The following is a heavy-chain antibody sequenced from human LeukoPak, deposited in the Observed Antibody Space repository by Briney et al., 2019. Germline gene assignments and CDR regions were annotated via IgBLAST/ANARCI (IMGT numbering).Heavy chain of an antibody. D-gene: IGHD6-19*01. CDR2: INHSGST. J-gene: IGHJ4*02. CDR3: ARSGVAGFDY. Sequence: TSETLSLTCAVYGGSFSGYYWSWIRQPPGKGLEWIGEINHSGSTNYNPSLKSRVTISVDTSKNQFSLKLSSVTAADTAVYYCARSGVAGFDYWGQGTLVTVSS. V-gene: IGHV4-34*01. CDR1: GGSFSGYY.